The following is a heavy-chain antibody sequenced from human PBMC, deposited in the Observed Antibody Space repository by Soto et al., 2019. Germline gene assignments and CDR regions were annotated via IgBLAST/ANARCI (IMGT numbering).Heavy chain of an antibody. V-gene: IGHV3-23*01. CDR3: ATRVLRALYYFDY. CDR2: INDVGTT. Sequence: GGSLRLSCAASGFTFSTYAMSWIRQTPGKGLEWVSSINDVGTTFYADSVQGRFSISRDNYKNTLFLQLNYLTAEDTAVYYCATRVLRALYYFDYWGQGALVTVSS. D-gene: IGHD4-17*01. CDR1: GFTFSTYA. J-gene: IGHJ4*02.